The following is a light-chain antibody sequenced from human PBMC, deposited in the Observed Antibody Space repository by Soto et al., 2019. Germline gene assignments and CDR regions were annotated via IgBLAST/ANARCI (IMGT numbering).Light chain of an antibody. V-gene: IGLV2-23*02. CDR1: SSDIGSYDL. CDR2: EVT. CDR3: CSFADFTYV. Sequence: QSALTQPASVSGSPGQSITISCTGTSSDIGSYDLVSWYQQHPGTAPKLIIYEVTKRPSGVSTRFSGSNSGNTASLTISGLQAVDEADYYCCSFADFTYVFGTGTKLTVL. J-gene: IGLJ1*01.